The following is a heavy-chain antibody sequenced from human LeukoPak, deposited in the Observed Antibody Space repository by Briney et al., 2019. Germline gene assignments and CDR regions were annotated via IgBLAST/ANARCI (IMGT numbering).Heavy chain of an antibody. CDR2: IKPNSGAT. CDR3: ARTAEASSSWFDP. D-gene: IGHD3-10*01. V-gene: IGHV1-2*02. CDR1: GYTFTSYC. J-gene: IGHJ5*02. Sequence: GASVTLTCSASGYTFTSYCMHWIRQAPGQGLEWMGWIKPNSGATKYAQKFQGRVTMTRDTSISTVYMELSSLESDDTAVYYCARTAEASSSWFDPWGQGTLVTVSS.